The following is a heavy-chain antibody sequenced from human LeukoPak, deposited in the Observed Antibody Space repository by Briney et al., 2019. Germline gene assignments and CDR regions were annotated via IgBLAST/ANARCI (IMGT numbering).Heavy chain of an antibody. CDR3: ARDGSEAGGVDYFDY. J-gene: IGHJ4*02. D-gene: IGHD3-16*01. CDR1: GGSFSGYY. V-gene: IGHV4-34*01. CDR2: INHSGST. Sequence: SETLSLTCAVYGGSFSGYYWSWIRQPPGKGLEWIGEINHSGSTNYNPSLKSRVTISVDTSKNQFSLKLSSVTAADTAVYYCARDGSEAGGVDYFDYWGQGTLVTVSS.